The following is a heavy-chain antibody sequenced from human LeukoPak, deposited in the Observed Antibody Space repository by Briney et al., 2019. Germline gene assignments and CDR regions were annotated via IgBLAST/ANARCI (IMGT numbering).Heavy chain of an antibody. V-gene: IGHV3-64*01. CDR3: ARGQNYDFWSGHNWFDP. J-gene: IGHJ5*02. D-gene: IGHD3-3*01. Sequence: PGRSLRLSCAASGFSFSSYAMHWVRQAPGKGLEYVSAISSNGGSTYYANSAKGRFTISRDNSKNTLYLQMGSLRPEDMAIYYCARGQNYDFWSGHNWFDPWGQGTLVTVSS. CDR1: GFSFSSYA. CDR2: ISSNGGST.